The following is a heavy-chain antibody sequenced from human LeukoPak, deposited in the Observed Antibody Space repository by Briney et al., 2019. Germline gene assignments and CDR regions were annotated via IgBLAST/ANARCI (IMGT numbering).Heavy chain of an antibody. CDR2: ISSSSSTI. V-gene: IGHV3-48*01. D-gene: IGHD3-10*01. CDR3: ARDDRLITMVRGLDV. CDR1: GFTFSSYS. J-gene: IGHJ6*02. Sequence: GGSLRLSCAASGFTFSSYSMNWVRQAPGKGLEWVSYISSSSSTIYYADSVKGRFTISRDNAKNSLYLQMNSLRAEDTAVYYCARDDRLITMVRGLDVWGQGTTVTVSS.